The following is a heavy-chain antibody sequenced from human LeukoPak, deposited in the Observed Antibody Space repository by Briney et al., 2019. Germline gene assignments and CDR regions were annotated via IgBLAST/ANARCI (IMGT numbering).Heavy chain of an antibody. CDR1: GFTFSSYG. D-gene: IGHD3-9*01. CDR2: ISYDGSNK. V-gene: IGHV3-30*18. Sequence: GGSLRLSCAASGFTFSSYGMHWVRQAPGKGLEWVAVISYDGSNKYYADSVKGRFTISRDNSKNTLYLQMNSLRAEDTAVYYCAKLAIEDAYYDILTAYRRYYYHYGMDVWGQGTTVTVSS. CDR3: AKLAIEDAYYDILTAYRRYYYHYGMDV. J-gene: IGHJ6*02.